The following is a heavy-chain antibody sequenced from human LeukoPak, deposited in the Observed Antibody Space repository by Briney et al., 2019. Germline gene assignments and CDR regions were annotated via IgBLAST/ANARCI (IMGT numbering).Heavy chain of an antibody. CDR2: IYSDGST. CDR3: ARERGRGRDSPWFDY. Sequence: GGSLRLSCAASGFIVSGDFMSWVRQAPGKGLEWVSVIYSDGSTYYADSVKGRFTIPRDNSKNTLDLQMTGLRAEDTAVYYCARERGRGRDSPWFDYWGQGTLVTVSS. CDR1: GFIVSGDF. V-gene: IGHV3-53*01. D-gene: IGHD1-26*01. J-gene: IGHJ4*02.